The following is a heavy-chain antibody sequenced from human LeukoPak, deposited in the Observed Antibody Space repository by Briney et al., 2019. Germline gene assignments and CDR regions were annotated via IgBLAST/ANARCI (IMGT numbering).Heavy chain of an antibody. Sequence: PGGSLRLSCAASGFTFSSYTMSWVRQAPGKGLEWVSTITTSDGNTYYADSVKGRFTVSRDNSKNTLFLQMNSLRAEDTAVYYCARDRSGYYDSSGYYRYFDYWGQGTLVTVSS. CDR1: GFTFSSYT. CDR3: ARDRSGYYDSSGYYRYFDY. V-gene: IGHV3-23*01. J-gene: IGHJ4*02. CDR2: ITTSDGNT. D-gene: IGHD3-22*01.